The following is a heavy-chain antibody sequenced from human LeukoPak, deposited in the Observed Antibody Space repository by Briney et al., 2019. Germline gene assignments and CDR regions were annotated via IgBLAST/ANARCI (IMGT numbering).Heavy chain of an antibody. D-gene: IGHD2-2*02. V-gene: IGHV1-2*02. CDR2: INPNSGGA. J-gene: IGHJ4*02. Sequence: ASVKVSCKASGYTFTGYYMHWVRQAPGQGLEWMGWINPNSGGANYAQKFQGRVTMTRDTSISTAYMELSRLRSDDTAVYYCAREGGYCSSTSCYTGYFDYWGQGTLVTVSS. CDR3: AREGGYCSSTSCYTGYFDY. CDR1: GYTFTGYY.